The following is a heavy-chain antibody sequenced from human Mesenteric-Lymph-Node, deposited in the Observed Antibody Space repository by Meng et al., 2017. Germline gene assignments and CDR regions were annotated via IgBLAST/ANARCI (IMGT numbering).Heavy chain of an antibody. V-gene: IGHV3-23*01. Sequence: GESLKISCAASGFTFSSYWMHWVRQAPGKGLEWVSAISGSGGSTYYADSVKGRFTISRDNSKNTLYLQMNSLRAEDTAVYYCATSPDSPLYYYDSSGYYDYWGQGTLVTVSS. J-gene: IGHJ4*02. D-gene: IGHD3-22*01. CDR1: GFTFSSYW. CDR3: ATSPDSPLYYYDSSGYYDY. CDR2: ISGSGGST.